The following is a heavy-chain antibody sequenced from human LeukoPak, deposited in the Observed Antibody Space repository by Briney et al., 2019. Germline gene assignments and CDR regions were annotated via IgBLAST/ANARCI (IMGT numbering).Heavy chain of an antibody. CDR2: IYYSGST. J-gene: IGHJ6*02. CDR1: GGSVSSGYY. Sequence: PSETLSLTCTVSGGSVSSGYYWGWIRQPPGKGLEWIGSIYYSGSTYYNPSLKSRVIISVDTSKNQFSLKLSSVTAADTAVYYCARADSMTYGMDAWGQGTTVTVSS. V-gene: IGHV4-39*07. CDR3: ARADSMTYGMDA. D-gene: IGHD2/OR15-2a*01.